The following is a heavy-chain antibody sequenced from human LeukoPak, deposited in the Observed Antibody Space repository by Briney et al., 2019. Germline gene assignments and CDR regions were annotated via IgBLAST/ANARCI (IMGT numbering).Heavy chain of an antibody. CDR2: ISSSSSYI. J-gene: IGHJ4*02. D-gene: IGHD2-2*01. Sequence: GGSLRLSCAASGFTFSSYSMNWVRQAPGKGLEWVSSISSSSSYIYYADSVKGRFTISRDNAKNSLYLQMNSLRAEDTAVYYCARYGSTSSMGNFDYWGQGTLVTVSS. CDR1: GFTFSSYS. CDR3: ARYGSTSSMGNFDY. V-gene: IGHV3-21*01.